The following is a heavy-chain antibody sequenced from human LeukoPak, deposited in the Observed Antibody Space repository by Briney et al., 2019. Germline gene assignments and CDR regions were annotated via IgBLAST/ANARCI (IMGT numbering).Heavy chain of an antibody. D-gene: IGHD2-21*01. V-gene: IGHV4-4*09. CDR1: GGSINSYF. J-gene: IGHJ6*03. Sequence: SETLSLTCTVSGGSINSYFWSWIRQPPGKGLEWIGYIYPTGSANYNPSLRSRVTISLDTFQSQFSLRLTSVTAADTAVYYCARIPRSRPYSYYYMDVWGNGTTVTVSS. CDR2: IYPTGSA. CDR3: ARIPRSRPYSYYYMDV.